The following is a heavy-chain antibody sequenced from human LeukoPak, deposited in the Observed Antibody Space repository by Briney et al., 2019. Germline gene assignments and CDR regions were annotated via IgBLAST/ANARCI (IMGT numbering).Heavy chain of an antibody. D-gene: IGHD3-10*01. V-gene: IGHV1-69*05. CDR2: IIPIFGTA. CDR3: ARDTAGSGSYRDAFDI. Sequence: SVKVSCKASGGAFSSYAISWVRQAPGQGLEWMGGIIPIFGTANYAQKFQGRVTITTDESTSTAYMELSSLRSEDTAVYYCARDTAGSGSYRDAFDIWGQGTMVTVSS. J-gene: IGHJ3*02. CDR1: GGAFSSYA.